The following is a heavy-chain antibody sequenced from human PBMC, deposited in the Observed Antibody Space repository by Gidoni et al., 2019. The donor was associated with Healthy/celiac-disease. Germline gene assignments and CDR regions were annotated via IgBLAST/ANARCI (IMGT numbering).Heavy chain of an antibody. Sequence: EVQLVESGGGLVQPGGSLKLPCAASGFTFSGSAMPWVRQASGKGLEWVGRIRSKANSYATAYAASVKGRFTISRDDSKNTAYLQMNSLKTEDTAVYYCTRDLSGTYGYWGQGTLVTVSS. CDR3: TRDLSGTYGY. CDR1: GFTFSGSA. J-gene: IGHJ4*02. D-gene: IGHD1-26*01. CDR2: IRSKANSYAT. V-gene: IGHV3-73*02.